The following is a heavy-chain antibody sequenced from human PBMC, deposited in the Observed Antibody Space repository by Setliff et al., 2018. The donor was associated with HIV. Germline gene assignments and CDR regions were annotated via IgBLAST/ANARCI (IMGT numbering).Heavy chain of an antibody. Sequence: SETLSLTCTVSGGSIGSFYWSWIRQPPGKTLEWIGYVSYSGSTKYKPSLKSRVTISVDTSKNHFSMKLSSVTAADTAVYYCARGNNDLESFDYWGQGALVTVSS. CDR3: ARGNNDLESFDY. D-gene: IGHD3-3*01. J-gene: IGHJ4*02. CDR2: VSYSGST. V-gene: IGHV4-59*01. CDR1: GGSIGSFY.